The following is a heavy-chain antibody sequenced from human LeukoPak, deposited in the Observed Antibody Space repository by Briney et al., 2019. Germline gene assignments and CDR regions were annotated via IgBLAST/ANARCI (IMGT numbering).Heavy chain of an antibody. CDR3: SRDRACSKGVCSYFDY. D-gene: IGHD2-8*01. CDR1: GGSITSTTYY. V-gene: IGHV4-39*01. J-gene: IGHJ4*02. Sequence: SETLSLTCIVSGGSITSTTYYWGWIRQPPGKGLEWIGSIYYSGSTWYNPSIRIRVTVSADTSKNQFSLKLTSVTAADAAVYYCSRDRACSKGVCSYFDYWGQGTVVT. CDR2: IYYSGST.